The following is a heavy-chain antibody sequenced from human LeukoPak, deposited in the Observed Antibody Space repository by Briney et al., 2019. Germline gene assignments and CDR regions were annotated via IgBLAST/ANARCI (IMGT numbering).Heavy chain of an antibody. D-gene: IGHD2/OR15-2a*01. CDR3: AREGRDFLFTSTPTTGFDP. V-gene: IGHV3-48*04. Sequence: GGSLRLSCAASGFTFSSYSMNWVRQAPGKGLEWVSYISSSSSTIYYADSVKGRFTISRDNAKNSLYLQMNSLRAEDTAVYYCAREGRDFLFTSTPTTGFDPWGQGTLVTVSS. J-gene: IGHJ5*02. CDR2: ISSSSSTI. CDR1: GFTFSSYS.